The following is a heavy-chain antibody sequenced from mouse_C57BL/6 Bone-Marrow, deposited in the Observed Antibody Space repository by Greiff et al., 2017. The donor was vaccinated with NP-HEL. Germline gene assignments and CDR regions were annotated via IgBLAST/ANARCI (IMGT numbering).Heavy chain of an antibody. J-gene: IGHJ4*01. CDR3: ARPTYYDYDYAMDY. V-gene: IGHV1-26*01. D-gene: IGHD2-4*01. CDR2: INPNNGGT. Sequence: EVQLQQSGPELVKPGASVKISCKASGYTFTDYYMNWVKQSHGKSLEWIGDINPNNGGTSYNQKFKGKATLTVDKSSSTAYMELRSLTSEDSAVYYCARPTYYDYDYAMDYWGQGTSVTVSS. CDR1: GYTFTDYY.